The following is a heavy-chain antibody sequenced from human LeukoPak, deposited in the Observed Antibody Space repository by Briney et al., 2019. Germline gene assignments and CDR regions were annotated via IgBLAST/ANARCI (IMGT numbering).Heavy chain of an antibody. CDR2: MNANSGTT. V-gene: IGHV1-8*01. Sequence: GASVKVSCKASGYTFTSYEIMWVRQATGQGLGWMGWMNANSGTTHYAQNFQGRVTMTRNTPTSTAYMELSRLRSEDTGVYYCARRAESPYYYYYYMDVWGKGTTVTVSS. CDR3: ARRAESPYYYYYYMDV. CDR1: GYTFTSYE. J-gene: IGHJ6*03.